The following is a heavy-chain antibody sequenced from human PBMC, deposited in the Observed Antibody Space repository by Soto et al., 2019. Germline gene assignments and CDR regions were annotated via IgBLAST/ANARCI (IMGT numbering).Heavy chain of an antibody. D-gene: IGHD6-19*01. CDR2: ISAYNGNT. J-gene: IGHJ3*02. CDR3: ARSKQWLVPDAFDI. Sequence: AASVKVSCKASGYTFTSYGISWVRQAPGQGLEWMGWISAYNGNTNYAQKLQGRVTMTTDTSTSTAYMELRSLRSDDTAVYYCARSKQWLVPDAFDIWGQGTMVTVSS. V-gene: IGHV1-18*01. CDR1: GYTFTSYG.